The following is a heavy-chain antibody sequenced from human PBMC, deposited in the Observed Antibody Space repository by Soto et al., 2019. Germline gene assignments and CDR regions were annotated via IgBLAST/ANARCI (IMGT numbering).Heavy chain of an antibody. V-gene: IGHV4-34*01. CDR1: GGSFSGYY. CDR2: INHSGST. J-gene: IGHJ6*03. Sequence: SETLSLTCAVYGGSFSGYYWSWIRQPPGKGLEWIGEINHSGSTNYNPSLKSRVTISVDTSKNQFSLKLSSVTAADTAVYYCARTGGWPDYYMDVWGKGTTVTVSS. D-gene: IGHD6-19*01. CDR3: ARTGGWPDYYMDV.